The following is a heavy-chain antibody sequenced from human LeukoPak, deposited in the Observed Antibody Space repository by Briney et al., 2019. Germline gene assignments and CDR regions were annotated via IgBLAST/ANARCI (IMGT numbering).Heavy chain of an antibody. V-gene: IGHV4-4*07. Sequence: PSETPSLTCTVSGGSISGYYWTWIRQPAGKALEWIGRIYSTGSTNYNPSLRGRLTMSVDTSKNQFSLKLSSMTAADTAVYYCARGARDYGDSLAYWGQGTLVTVSS. CDR3: ARGARDYGDSLAY. D-gene: IGHD4-17*01. CDR1: GGSISGYY. CDR2: IYSTGST. J-gene: IGHJ4*02.